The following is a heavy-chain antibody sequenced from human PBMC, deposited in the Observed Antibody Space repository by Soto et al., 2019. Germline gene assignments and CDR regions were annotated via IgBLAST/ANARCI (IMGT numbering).Heavy chain of an antibody. CDR3: ARVLYYGSGSYSPYGVDV. D-gene: IGHD3-10*01. V-gene: IGHV1-69*01. CDR2: VSPPFRTS. CDR1: GVSFNNNG. Sequence: QVQLVQSGAEVKKPGSSVKVSCKTSGVSFNNNGIGWVRQAPGHGVEWMGGVSPPFRTSNYARKFQGRISITADASPCTVIMELRSLTSEDTAQGSWARVLYYGSGSYSPYGVDVWGQGNTVTVSS. J-gene: IGHJ6*02.